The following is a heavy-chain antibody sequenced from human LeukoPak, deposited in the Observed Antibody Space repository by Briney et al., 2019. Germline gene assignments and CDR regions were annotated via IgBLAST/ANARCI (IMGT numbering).Heavy chain of an antibody. D-gene: IGHD6-19*01. CDR2: IRGKPYGGTT. Sequence: PGGSLRLSCTASGFIFGDYVMSWVRQAPGKGLEWVGFIRGKPYGGTTEYAASVKGRFTISRDDSKNIAYLQMNSLKTEDTAVFYCTRGDSSGWYLFDYWGQGTLVTVSS. J-gene: IGHJ4*02. CDR3: TRGDSSGWYLFDY. V-gene: IGHV3-49*04. CDR1: GFIFGDYV.